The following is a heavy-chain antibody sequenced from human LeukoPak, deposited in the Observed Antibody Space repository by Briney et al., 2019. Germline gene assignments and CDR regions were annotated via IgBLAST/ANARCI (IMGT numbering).Heavy chain of an antibody. CDR1: GFTVSSNY. V-gene: IGHV3-30*18. J-gene: IGHJ3*02. Sequence: GGSLRLSCADSGFTVSSNYMSWVRQAPGKGLEWVAIISYDGSNEYYTSSVKGRFTISRDNSKNTLYLQMNSLRAEDTAVYYCAKDPVAPGNAFDIWGQGTMVTVSS. CDR3: AKDPVAPGNAFDI. CDR2: ISYDGSNE. D-gene: IGHD5-12*01.